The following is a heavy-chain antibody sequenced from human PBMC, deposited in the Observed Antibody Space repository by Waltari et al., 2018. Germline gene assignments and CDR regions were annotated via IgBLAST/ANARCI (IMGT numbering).Heavy chain of an antibody. J-gene: IGHJ2*01. D-gene: IGHD1-1*01. V-gene: IGHV1-18*01. CDR3: ARAERLWNAVLWHFDL. CDR1: GYIFTAYV. CDR2: ISGFNGHT. Sequence: QGQLVQSGAEMKKPGASVKVSCQASGYIFTAYVVTWVRQAPGQGLEWMGWISGFNGHTNYAQKLQDRVTMTTDTSTSTAYMELRTLTSDDTAVYFCARAERLWNAVLWHFDLWGRGTLVTVSS.